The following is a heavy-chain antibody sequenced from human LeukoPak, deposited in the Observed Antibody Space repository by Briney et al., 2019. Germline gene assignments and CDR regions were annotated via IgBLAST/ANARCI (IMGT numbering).Heavy chain of an antibody. CDR3: TRGSEWEPLYYFDY. D-gene: IGHD1-26*01. CDR1: GFSVSGYW. V-gene: IGHV3-7*04. CDR2: IKQDGSEK. Sequence: GGSLRLSCAVSGFSVSGYWMTWVRQAPGKGLEWVANIKQDGSEKNYVDSVKGRFTISRDNAKNSLYLQMNSLRAEDTAVYYCTRGSEWEPLYYFDYWGQGNLVTVSS. J-gene: IGHJ4*02.